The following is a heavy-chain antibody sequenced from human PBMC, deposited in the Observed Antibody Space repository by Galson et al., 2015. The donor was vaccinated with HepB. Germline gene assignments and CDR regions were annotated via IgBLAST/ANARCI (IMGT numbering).Heavy chain of an antibody. CDR1: GFTFSSYA. CDR2: ISGSGGST. V-gene: IGHV3-23*01. CDR3: TARGGDYGGNGGGLDY. Sequence: SLRLSCAASGFTFSSYAMSWVRQAPGKGLEWVSAISGSGGSTYYADSVKGRFTISRDNSKNTLYLQMNSLRAEDTAVYYCTARGGDYGGNGGGLDYWGQGTLVTVSS. D-gene: IGHD4-23*01. J-gene: IGHJ4*02.